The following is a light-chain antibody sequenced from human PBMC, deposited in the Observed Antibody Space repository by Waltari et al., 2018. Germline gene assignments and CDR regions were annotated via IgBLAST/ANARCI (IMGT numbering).Light chain of an antibody. CDR1: SSAVGGYNY. V-gene: IGLV2-11*01. Sequence: QSALTQPRSVSGSPGQSVTISCTGTSSAVGGYNYVSWYQQHPGKAPKLMIYDVSKRPSGVPDRFSGSKSGNTASLTISGLQAEDEADYYCCSYACSYTPYVFGTGTKVTVL. J-gene: IGLJ1*01. CDR3: CSYACSYTPYV. CDR2: DVS.